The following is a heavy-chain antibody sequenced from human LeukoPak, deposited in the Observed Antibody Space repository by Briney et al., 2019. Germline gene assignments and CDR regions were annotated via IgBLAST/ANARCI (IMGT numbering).Heavy chain of an antibody. CDR2: IYSSGSA. V-gene: IGHV4-4*07. D-gene: IGHD2-8*01. Sequence: SETLSLTCTVSGGSISNYYWSWIRQPAGRRLEWIGRIYSSGSANYHPSLKSRVTMSIDTSKNQFSLKVTSVTAADSAVYYCARSNGFAAIDSWAHGIMVTVSS. CDR1: GGSISNYY. CDR3: ARSNGFAAIDS. J-gene: IGHJ5*01.